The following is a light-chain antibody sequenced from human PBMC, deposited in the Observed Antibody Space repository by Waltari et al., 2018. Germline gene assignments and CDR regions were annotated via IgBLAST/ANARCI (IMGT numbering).Light chain of an antibody. CDR3: QETHTFPIT. CDR2: DAS. J-gene: IGKJ5*01. V-gene: IGKV1D-12*01. Sequence: DIQMTQSPSSVAASVGDAVTTTCRASQDISNQLNWYQQKPGKAPKFLFYDASTLESGVPSRFSGSGSGTDFPLTVRGLQPEDFATYYCQETHTFPITFGQGTRLEIK. CDR1: QDISNQ.